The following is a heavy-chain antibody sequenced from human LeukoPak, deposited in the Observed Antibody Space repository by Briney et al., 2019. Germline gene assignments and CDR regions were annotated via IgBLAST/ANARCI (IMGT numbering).Heavy chain of an antibody. Sequence: PGGSLRLSCAASGFTFSSYAMHWVRQAPGKGLEWVAVISYDGSNKYYADSVKGRITISRDNSKNTLYLQMNSLRADDTAVYYCARICSGGSCYWSFDYWGQGTLVTVSS. CDR2: ISYDGSNK. CDR1: GFTFSSYA. J-gene: IGHJ4*02. D-gene: IGHD2-15*01. CDR3: ARICSGGSCYWSFDY. V-gene: IGHV3-30*04.